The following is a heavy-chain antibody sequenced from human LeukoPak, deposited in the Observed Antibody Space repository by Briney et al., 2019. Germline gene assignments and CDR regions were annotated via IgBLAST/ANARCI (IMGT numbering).Heavy chain of an antibody. J-gene: IGHJ4*02. D-gene: IGHD5-24*01. CDR1: GDSVSSSNYY. V-gene: IGHV4-61*01. CDR2: IYYSGST. CDR3: AREGNHGPYYFDY. Sequence: SETLSLTCTVFGDSVSSSNYYWAWFRQPPGKGLEWIGYIYYSGSTNYNPSLKSRVTISVDTSKNQFSLKLSSVTAADTAVYYCAREGNHGPYYFDYWGQGTLVTVSS.